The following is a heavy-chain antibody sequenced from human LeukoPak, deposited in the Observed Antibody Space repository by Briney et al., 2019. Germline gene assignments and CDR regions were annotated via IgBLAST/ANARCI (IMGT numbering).Heavy chain of an antibody. Sequence: QTGGSLRLSCTASGFTFSSYWMGWVRQAPGKGLEWVANINQDGSEKYYVDSAKGRFTTSRDNAKNSLYLQMNSLRADDTAVYYCARGARYFEYWGQGTLVTVSS. J-gene: IGHJ4*02. CDR3: ARGARYFEY. CDR2: INQDGSEK. V-gene: IGHV3-7*04. CDR1: GFTFSSYW. D-gene: IGHD6-6*01.